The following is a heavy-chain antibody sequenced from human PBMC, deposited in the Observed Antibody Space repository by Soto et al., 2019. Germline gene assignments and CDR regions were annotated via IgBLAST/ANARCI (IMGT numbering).Heavy chain of an antibody. CDR1: GGSISSYY. V-gene: IGHV4-59*01. CDR3: ARSDSSSLDY. Sequence: QVQLQESGPGLVKPSETLSLTCTVSGGSISSYYWSWIRQPPGKGLEWIGYIYYSGSTNYNPSLKSRVTISVDTSKNQFSLKLGSVTAADTAVYYCARSDSSSLDYWGQGTLVTVSS. J-gene: IGHJ4*02. CDR2: IYYSGST. D-gene: IGHD6-13*01.